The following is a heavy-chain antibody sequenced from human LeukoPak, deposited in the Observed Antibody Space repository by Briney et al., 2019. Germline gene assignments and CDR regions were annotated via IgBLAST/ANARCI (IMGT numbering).Heavy chain of an antibody. CDR1: GVSISSYY. CDR2: ISYSGST. J-gene: IGHJ4*02. CDR3: ARAASSWSLDY. D-gene: IGHD6-13*01. Sequence: SETLSLTCTVSGVSISSYYWSWIRQPPGKGLEWIGYISYSGSTNYSPSLKSRVTISVDTSKNQFSLKLSSVTAADTAVYYCARAASSWSLDYWGPGNLATVSS. V-gene: IGHV4-59*01.